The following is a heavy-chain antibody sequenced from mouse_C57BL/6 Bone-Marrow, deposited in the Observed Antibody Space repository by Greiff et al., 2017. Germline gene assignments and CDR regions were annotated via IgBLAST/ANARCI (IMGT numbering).Heavy chain of an antibody. D-gene: IGHD2-3*01. CDR1: GFTFSDYG. J-gene: IGHJ3*01. V-gene: IGHV5-17*01. CDR3: ARIYDGYYWFAY. Sequence: EVKLVESGGGLVKPGGSLKLSCAASGFTFSDYGMHWVRQAPEKGLEWVAYISSGSSTIYYADTVKGRFTISRDNAKNTLFLQMTSLRSEGTAMYYCARIYDGYYWFAYWGQGTLVTVSA. CDR2: ISSGSSTI.